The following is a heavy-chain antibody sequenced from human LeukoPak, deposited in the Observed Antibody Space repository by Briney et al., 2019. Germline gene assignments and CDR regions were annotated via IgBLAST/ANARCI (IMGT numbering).Heavy chain of an antibody. V-gene: IGHV4-59*01. D-gene: IGHD6-19*01. J-gene: IGHJ6*03. Sequence: SETLSLTCAVYGGSFSGYYWTWIRQPAGKGLEWIGYIYYSGSTNYNPSLKSRVTISVDTSKNQFSLKLSSVTAADTAVYYCARGVAGTPKSFYYYYYYMDVWGKGTTVTISS. CDR2: IYYSGST. CDR3: ARGVAGTPKSFYYYYYYMDV. CDR1: GGSFSGYY.